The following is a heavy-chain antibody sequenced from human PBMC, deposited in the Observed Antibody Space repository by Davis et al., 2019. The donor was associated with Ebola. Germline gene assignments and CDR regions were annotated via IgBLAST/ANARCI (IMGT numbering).Heavy chain of an antibody. CDR3: ARPNQVGVVRG. D-gene: IGHD1-26*01. J-gene: IGHJ4*02. Sequence: PSETLSLTCTVSGGSISSSSYYWGWIRQPPGKGLEWIGSIYYSGSTYYNPSLKSRVTISVDTSKNQFSLKLSSVTAADTAVYYCARPNQVGVVRGWGQGTLVTVSS. V-gene: IGHV4-39*01. CDR1: GGSISSSSYY. CDR2: IYYSGST.